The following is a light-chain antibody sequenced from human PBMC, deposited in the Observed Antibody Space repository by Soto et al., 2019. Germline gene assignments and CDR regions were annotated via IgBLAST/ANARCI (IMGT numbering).Light chain of an antibody. CDR1: QSVSSN. V-gene: IGKV3-15*01. CDR3: QQYNNWPPVA. J-gene: IGKJ3*01. Sequence: EIVMTQSPATLSVSPGERATLSCRASQSVSSNLAWYQQKPGQAPRLLIYGASTRATGIPARFSGSGSGTEFTLTISSLQSEDFAVYYCQQYNNWPPVAFGPGTKVDIK. CDR2: GAS.